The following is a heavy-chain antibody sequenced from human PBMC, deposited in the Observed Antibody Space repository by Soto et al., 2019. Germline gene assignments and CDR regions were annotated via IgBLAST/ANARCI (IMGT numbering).Heavy chain of an antibody. CDR1: GFTFSSYG. V-gene: IGHV3-30*18. CDR3: ANWAPPGYYYGMDV. D-gene: IGHD3-16*01. J-gene: IGHJ6*02. Sequence: GSLRLSCAASGFTFSSYGMHWVRQAPGKGLEWVAVISYDGSNKYYADSVKGRFTISRDNSKNTLYLQMNSLRAEDTAVYYCANWAPPGYYYGMDVWGQGTTVTVSS. CDR2: ISYDGSNK.